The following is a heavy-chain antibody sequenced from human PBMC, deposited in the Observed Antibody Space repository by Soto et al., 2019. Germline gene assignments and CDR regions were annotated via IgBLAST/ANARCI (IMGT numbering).Heavy chain of an antibody. D-gene: IGHD2-15*01. Sequence: GGSLRLSCAASGFTFSSYAMSWVRQAPGKGLEWVSGISGSGGSTYYADSVKGRFTFSRDNSKNTLYLQMNSLRAEDTAIYYCAKGTRYLPYYYYGMDVWGQGTTVTVSS. V-gene: IGHV3-23*01. J-gene: IGHJ6*02. CDR1: GFTFSSYA. CDR3: AKGTRYLPYYYYGMDV. CDR2: ISGSGGST.